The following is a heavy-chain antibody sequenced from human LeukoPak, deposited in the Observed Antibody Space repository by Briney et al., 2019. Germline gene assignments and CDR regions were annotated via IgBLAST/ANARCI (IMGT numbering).Heavy chain of an antibody. CDR1: GFTFSNYD. CDR2: IGTAGDT. D-gene: IGHD4-17*01. V-gene: IGHV3-13*04. CDR3: ARVRSPYGYFDY. Sequence: GGSLRLSCAASGFTFSNYDMHWVRQATGKGLEWVSSIGTAGDTYYPGSVKGRFTISRENAKNSLYLQMNSLRDGDTAVYYCARVRSPYGYFDYWGQEPWSPSPQ. J-gene: IGHJ4*01.